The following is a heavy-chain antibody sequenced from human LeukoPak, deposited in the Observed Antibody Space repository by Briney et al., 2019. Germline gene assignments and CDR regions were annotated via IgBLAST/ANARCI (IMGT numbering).Heavy chain of an antibody. D-gene: IGHD5-18*01. J-gene: IGHJ4*02. CDR3: ARARGYSYGPGTGYDY. CDR1: GGSISSSNW. Sequence: PSGTLSLTCAVSGGSISSSNWWSWVRQPPGKGLEWIGEIYHSGSTNYNPSLKSRVTISVDKSKNQFSLKVSSVTAADTAIYYCARARGYSYGPGTGYDYWGQGTLVTVSS. V-gene: IGHV4-4*02. CDR2: IYHSGST.